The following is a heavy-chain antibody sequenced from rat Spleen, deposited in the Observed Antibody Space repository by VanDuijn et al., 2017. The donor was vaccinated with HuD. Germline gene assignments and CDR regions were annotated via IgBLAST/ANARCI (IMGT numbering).Heavy chain of an antibody. CDR1: GFTFTDFY. Sequence: EVQLVESDGGLVRPGRSLKLSCATSGFTFTDFYMAWVRQAPTKGLEWVATISYDGNSIYYRDSVKGRFTISRDNAQSTLYLQMDSLRSEDTATYSCARAGYLRDWYFDFWGPGTMVTVSS. CDR3: ARAGYLRDWYFDF. CDR2: ISYDGNSI. V-gene: IGHV5-29*01. D-gene: IGHD2-2*01. J-gene: IGHJ1*01.